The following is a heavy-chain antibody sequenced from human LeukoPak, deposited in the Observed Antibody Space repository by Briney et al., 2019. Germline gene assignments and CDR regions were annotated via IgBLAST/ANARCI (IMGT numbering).Heavy chain of an antibody. CDR2: VSGSGGGT. CDR1: GFTLSSYA. V-gene: IGHV3-23*01. J-gene: IGHJ4*02. D-gene: IGHD2-2*01. Sequence: RGSLRLSCAASGFTLSSYAMGWVRQAPGEGLEWVSLVSGSGGGTYYADSVKGRFTISRDNSKNTLFLQMNSLRAEDTAIYYCAKRSCSTSGCYHLDYWGQGTLVTVSS. CDR3: AKRSCSTSGCYHLDY.